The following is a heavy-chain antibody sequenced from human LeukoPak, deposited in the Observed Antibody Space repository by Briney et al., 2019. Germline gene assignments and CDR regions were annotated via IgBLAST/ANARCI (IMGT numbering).Heavy chain of an antibody. D-gene: IGHD3-10*01. Sequence: GGSLRLSCAASGFTFSSYAMSWVRQAPGKGLEWVSAISGSGGSTYYADSVKGRFTISRDNSKNTLYLQMDSLRAEDTAVYYCAKARITMVRGVWGYFDYWGQGTLVTVSS. CDR2: ISGSGGST. CDR3: AKARITMVRGVWGYFDY. CDR1: GFTFSSYA. J-gene: IGHJ4*02. V-gene: IGHV3-23*01.